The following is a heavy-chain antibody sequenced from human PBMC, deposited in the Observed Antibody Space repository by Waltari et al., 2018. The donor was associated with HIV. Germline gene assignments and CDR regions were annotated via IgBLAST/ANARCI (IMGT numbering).Heavy chain of an antibody. CDR2: ISWNSGST. J-gene: IGHJ4*02. V-gene: IGHV3-9*01. D-gene: IGHD6-19*01. CDR1: GFTFDDYA. Sequence: EVQLVESGGGLVQPGRSLRLSCAASGFTFDDYAMHWVRQAPGKGPEWVSGISWNSGSTGYADSVKGRFTISRDNAKNSLYLQMNSLRAEDTALYYCAKDTHSSGWYGELVYWGQGTLVTVSS. CDR3: AKDTHSSGWYGELVY.